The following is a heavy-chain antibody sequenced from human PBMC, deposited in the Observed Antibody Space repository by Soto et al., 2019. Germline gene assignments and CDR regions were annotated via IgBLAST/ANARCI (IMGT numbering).Heavy chain of an antibody. V-gene: IGHV4-39*01. J-gene: IGHJ4*02. Sequence: NPSETLSLTCTVSGSSITSYSFYWGWVRQPPGKGLEWIGSIYNSGTAYYNSSLKSRVTMSVDTSKSQFSLTLSSVTAADTAVYYCARLIDSGSYPGWGQGTLVTVSS. CDR1: GSSITSYSFY. CDR3: ARLIDSGSYPG. CDR2: IYNSGTA. D-gene: IGHD1-26*01.